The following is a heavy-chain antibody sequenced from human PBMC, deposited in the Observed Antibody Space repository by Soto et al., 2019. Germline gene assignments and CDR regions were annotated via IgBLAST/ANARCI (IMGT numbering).Heavy chain of an antibody. D-gene: IGHD6-19*01. Sequence: SETLSLTCAVSGVSISSSSYYWGWIRQPPGKGLEWIGSIYYSGSTYYTPSLQSRVAISVDTSKNQFSLKLNSVTAADTAVYYCARRTVNIRTFYSGLKTHCFDYWGQGTLVTVSS. J-gene: IGHJ4*02. CDR2: IYYSGST. CDR1: GVSISSSSYY. V-gene: IGHV4-39*01. CDR3: ARRTVNIRTFYSGLKTHCFDY.